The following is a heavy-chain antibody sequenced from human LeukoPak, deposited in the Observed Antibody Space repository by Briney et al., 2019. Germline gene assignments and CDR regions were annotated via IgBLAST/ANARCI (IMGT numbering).Heavy chain of an antibody. CDR2: IKQDGSEK. J-gene: IGHJ5*02. D-gene: IGHD3-22*01. CDR1: GFTSSRFW. CDR3: AREPYFYDSSGYYFYFDP. V-gene: IGHV3-7*01. Sequence: GGSLRLSCADSGFTSSRFWMSWVRQAPGKGLEWVANIKQDGSEKYYVDSVKGRFTISRDNAKNSLYLQMNSLRAEDTAVYYCAREPYFYDSSGYYFYFDPWGQGTLVTVSS.